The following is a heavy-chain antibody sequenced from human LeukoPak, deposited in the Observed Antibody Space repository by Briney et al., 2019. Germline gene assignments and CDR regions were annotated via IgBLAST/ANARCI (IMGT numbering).Heavy chain of an antibody. CDR2: IYSGGAT. D-gene: IGHD6-19*01. J-gene: IGHJ4*02. CDR1: GFTFSSYG. V-gene: IGHV3-53*01. CDR3: ARGRFSGPDDY. Sequence: PGGSLRLSCAASGFTFSSYGMNWVRQAPGKGLEWVSVIYSGGATYYADSVRGRFTISRDNSKNMVSLQMTSLGAEDTAVYYCARGRFSGPDDYWGQGTLVTVSS.